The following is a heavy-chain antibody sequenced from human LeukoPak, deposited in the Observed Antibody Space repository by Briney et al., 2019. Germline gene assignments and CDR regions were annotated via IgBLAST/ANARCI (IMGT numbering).Heavy chain of an antibody. D-gene: IGHD3-10*01. CDR2: IYYSGST. CDR1: GGSISSSSYY. J-gene: IGHJ6*03. Sequence: SETLSLTCTVSGGSISSSSYYWSWIRQPPGTGLEWIGYIYYSGSTNYNPSLKSRVTISVDTSKNQFSLKLSSVTAADTAVYYCARLSYYYGSGSYYPPTDYYMDVWGKGTTVTISS. V-gene: IGHV4-61*01. CDR3: ARLSYYYGSGSYYPPTDYYMDV.